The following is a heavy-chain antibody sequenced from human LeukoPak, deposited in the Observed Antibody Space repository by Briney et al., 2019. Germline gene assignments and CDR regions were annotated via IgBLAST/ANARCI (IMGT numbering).Heavy chain of an antibody. Sequence: GGSLRLSCAASGFSFNTYGMHWVRQAPGKGLEWVALIWYDGSNKYYTDSMKGRFTISRDNSKNTLYLQMNSLRAEDTAVYYCARDNVLYDILTGFDYWGQGTLVTVSS. CDR2: IWYDGSNK. J-gene: IGHJ4*02. V-gene: IGHV3-33*01. D-gene: IGHD3-9*01. CDR1: GFSFNTYG. CDR3: ARDNVLYDILTGFDY.